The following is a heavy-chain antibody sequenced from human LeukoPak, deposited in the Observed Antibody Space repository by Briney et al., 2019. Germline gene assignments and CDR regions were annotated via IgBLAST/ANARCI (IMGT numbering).Heavy chain of an antibody. CDR2: IYYSGST. CDR1: GGTISSYY. D-gene: IGHD3-10*01. Sequence: PSETLSLTCIVSGGTISSYYWSWIRQPPGKGLEWVGYIYYSGSTNYNPSLKSRVTISVDTSKNQFSLKLSSVTAADTAVYYCARHYYGSGSYKYYFDYWGQGTLVTVSS. J-gene: IGHJ4*02. V-gene: IGHV4-59*08. CDR3: ARHYYGSGSYKYYFDY.